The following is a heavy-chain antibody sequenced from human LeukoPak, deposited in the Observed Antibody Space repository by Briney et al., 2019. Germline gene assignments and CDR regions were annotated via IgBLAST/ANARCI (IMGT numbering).Heavy chain of an antibody. CDR1: GFTFSSYA. Sequence: QPGGSLRLSCAASGFTFSSYAMSWVRQVPGKGLEWVSAISGSGGSTYYADSVKGRFTISRDNSKNTLYLQMNSLRAEDTAVYYCAKDNEYLPDFLFDYWGQGTLVTVSS. CDR3: AKDNEYLPDFLFDY. J-gene: IGHJ4*02. D-gene: IGHD2/OR15-2a*01. CDR2: ISGSGGST. V-gene: IGHV3-23*01.